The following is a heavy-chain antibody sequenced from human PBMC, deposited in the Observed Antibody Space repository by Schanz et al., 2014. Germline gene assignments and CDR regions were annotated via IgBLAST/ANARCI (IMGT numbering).Heavy chain of an antibody. J-gene: IGHJ4*02. V-gene: IGHV1-18*01. D-gene: IGHD3-3*01. CDR3: ARSAGRDFWSGYYTRFDY. CDR2: ISAYNGNT. CDR1: GYTFTSYG. Sequence: QVHLVQSGAEVKRPGASVKVSCKASGYTFTSYGISWVRQAPGQGLEWMGWISAYNGNTKYPQKLQGRVTMTTDTSTSTAYMELRSLRSDDPAVYYCARSAGRDFWSGYYTRFDYWGQGTLVTVSS.